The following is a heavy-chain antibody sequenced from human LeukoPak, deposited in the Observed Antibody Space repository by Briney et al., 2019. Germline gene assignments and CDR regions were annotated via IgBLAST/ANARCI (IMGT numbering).Heavy chain of an antibody. CDR3: ARGPTYDYVWGSYRPPLDY. CDR1: GGSFSGYY. J-gene: IGHJ4*02. D-gene: IGHD3-16*02. Sequence: PSETLSLTCAVYGGSFSGYYWSWIRQPPGKGLGWIGEINHSGSTNYNPSLKSRVTISVDTSKNQFSLKLSSVTAADTAVYYCARGPTYDYVWGSYRPPLDYWGQGTLVTVSS. CDR2: INHSGST. V-gene: IGHV4-34*01.